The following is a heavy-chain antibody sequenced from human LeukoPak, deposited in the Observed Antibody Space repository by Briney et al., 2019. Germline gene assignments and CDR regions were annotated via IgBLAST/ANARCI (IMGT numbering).Heavy chain of an antibody. CDR3: ARERSGSYYL. V-gene: IGHV3-66*01. CDR2: IYSGGST. CDR1: GFTFSDYT. D-gene: IGHD3-10*01. Sequence: GGSLRLSCAASGFTFSDYTMNWVRQAPGKGLEWVSVIYSGGSTYYADSVKGRFTISRDNSKNTLYLQMNSLRAEDTAVYYCARERSGSYYLWGQGTLVTVSS. J-gene: IGHJ4*02.